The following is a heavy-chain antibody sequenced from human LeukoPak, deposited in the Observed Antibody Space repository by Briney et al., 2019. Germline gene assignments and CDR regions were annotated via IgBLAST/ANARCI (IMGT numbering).Heavy chain of an antibody. CDR1: GFTLDDYA. V-gene: IGHV3-9*01. D-gene: IGHD2-21*02. J-gene: IGHJ2*01. CDR3: AKDYCGGDCYSGWYFDL. Sequence: GGSLRLSCAASGFTLDDYAMHWVRQAPGKGLEWVSGISYNSDTIAYAASVKGRFTISRDNANNSLYLQMNSLRAEDTALYYCAKDYCGGDCYSGWYFDLWGRGTLVTVPS. CDR2: ISYNSDTI.